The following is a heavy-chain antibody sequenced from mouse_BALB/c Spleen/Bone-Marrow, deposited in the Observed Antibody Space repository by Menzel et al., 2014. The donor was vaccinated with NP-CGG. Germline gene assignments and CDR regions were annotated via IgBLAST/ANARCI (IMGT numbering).Heavy chain of an antibody. CDR1: GYTFTDYA. D-gene: IGHD2-14*01. CDR2: ISGYYGDA. V-gene: IGHV1S137*01. CDR3: ARSGKVRNAMDY. J-gene: IGHJ4*01. Sequence: QVQLKQSGAELVRPGVSVKISCKGSGYTFTDYAIHWVKQSHAKSLEWIGLISGYYGDAIYNQKFKGKATMTVDKSPSTAYMDLARLTSEDSAIYYCARSGKVRNAMDYWGQGTSVTVSS.